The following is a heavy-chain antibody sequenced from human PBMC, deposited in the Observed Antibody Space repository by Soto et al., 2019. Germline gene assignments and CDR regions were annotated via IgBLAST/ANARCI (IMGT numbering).Heavy chain of an antibody. J-gene: IGHJ4*02. CDR3: ARVGSSGWSPDY. CDR1: GGSISGYY. Sequence: PSETLSLTCTVSGGSISGYYWTWIRQPPGKGLEWIGYIFYSGVTNYNPSLKSRVTLSVDTSKNQFSLKLRSVTAADTAVYYCARVGSSGWSPDYWGRGTLVTVPS. D-gene: IGHD6-19*01. V-gene: IGHV4-59*01. CDR2: IFYSGVT.